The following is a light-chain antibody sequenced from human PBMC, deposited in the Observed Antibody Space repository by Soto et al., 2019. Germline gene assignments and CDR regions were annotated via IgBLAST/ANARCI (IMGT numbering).Light chain of an antibody. V-gene: IGKV1-5*03. CDR1: QSISSW. Sequence: DIQMTQSPSTLSASVGETVTITCRASQSISSWLAWYQQKSGKAPNLLIYKASSLESGVPSRLSGSGSGTEFTLTISSLQPDDFATYYCQQYNGFFTFGQGTKVDIK. J-gene: IGKJ1*01. CDR3: QQYNGFFT. CDR2: KAS.